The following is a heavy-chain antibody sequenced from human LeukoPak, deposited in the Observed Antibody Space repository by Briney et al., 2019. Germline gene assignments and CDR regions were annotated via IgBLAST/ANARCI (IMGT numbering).Heavy chain of an antibody. CDR2: ISSSGSTI. D-gene: IGHD2-15*01. V-gene: IGHV3-11*01. Sequence: GGSLRLSCAASGFTFSDYYMSWIRQAPGKGLEWVSYISSSGSTIYYADSVKGRFTISRDNSKNTLYLQMNSLRAEDTAVYYCARERIGEYCSGGSCQKNYYYGMDVWGQGTTVTVSS. J-gene: IGHJ6*02. CDR3: ARERIGEYCSGGSCQKNYYYGMDV. CDR1: GFTFSDYY.